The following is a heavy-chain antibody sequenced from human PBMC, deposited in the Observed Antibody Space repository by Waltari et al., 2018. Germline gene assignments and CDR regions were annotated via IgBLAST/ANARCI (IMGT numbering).Heavy chain of an antibody. Sequence: QLQLQESGPGLVKPSETLSLTCTVSGGSISSSSYYWGWIRQPPGKGLEWIGSIYYSGATDSNPSLKGLVTIAVDTSKNQFSLKLSSVTAADTAVYYCARLPGTRVRGVFDYWGQGTLVTVSS. J-gene: IGHJ4*02. CDR2: IYYSGAT. D-gene: IGHD3-10*01. CDR3: ARLPGTRVRGVFDY. V-gene: IGHV4-39*01. CDR1: GGSISSSSYY.